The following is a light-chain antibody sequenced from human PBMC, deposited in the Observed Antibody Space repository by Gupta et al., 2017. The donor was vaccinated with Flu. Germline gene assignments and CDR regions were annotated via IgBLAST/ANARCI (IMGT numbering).Light chain of an antibody. CDR2: RAS. CDR3: QQYYDTPYT. J-gene: IGKJ2*01. V-gene: IGKV4-1*01. CDR1: QNVLYSSNNKNY. Sequence: DIVMTQSPDSLSVSLGERATINCKASQNVLYSSNNKNYVAWYQQKPGQPPKLLMHRASAREPGVPDRFGGSGSGTVFTLTITRLQAEDVAVYYCQQYYDTPYTFGQGTKLEI.